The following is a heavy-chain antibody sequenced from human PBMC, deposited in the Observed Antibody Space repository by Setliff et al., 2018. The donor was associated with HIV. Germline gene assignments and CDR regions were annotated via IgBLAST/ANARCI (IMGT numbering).Heavy chain of an antibody. D-gene: IGHD1-26*01. J-gene: IGHJ4*02. Sequence: GGSLRLSCAASGFTFSSYSMNWVRQAPGKGLEWVSFISGNSGAVTYADSVKGRFTISRDNARNSLYLQLNSLRAEDTAVYYCVRDYMWAFDYWGQGTLVTVSS. CDR1: GFTFSSYS. V-gene: IGHV3-48*01. CDR3: VRDYMWAFDY. CDR2: ISGNSGAV.